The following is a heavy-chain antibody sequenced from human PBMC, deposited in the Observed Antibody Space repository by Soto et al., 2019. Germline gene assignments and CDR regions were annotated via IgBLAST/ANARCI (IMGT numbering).Heavy chain of an antibody. J-gene: IGHJ4*02. CDR3: ARRYGGTFDY. CDR2: IYYSGST. CDR1: GVSISSYY. V-gene: IGHV4-59*08. D-gene: IGHD2-15*01. Sequence: SETLPLTWTVSGVSISSYYWSWIRQPQGKGLEWIGYIYYSGSTNYNPSLKSRVTISVDTSKNQFSLKLSSVTAADTAVYYCARRYGGTFDYWGQGTLVTVSS.